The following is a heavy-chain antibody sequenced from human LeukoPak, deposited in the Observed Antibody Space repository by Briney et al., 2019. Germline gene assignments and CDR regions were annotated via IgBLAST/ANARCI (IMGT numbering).Heavy chain of an antibody. CDR3: ASTTYSSGWYLGVYYFDY. CDR1: GGTFSSYA. V-gene: IGHV1-69*13. CDR2: IIPIFGTA. Sequence: GASVKVSCKASGGTFSSYAISWVRQAPGQGLEWMGGIIPIFGTANCAQKFQGRVTITADESTSTAYMELSSLRSEDTAVYYCASTTYSSGWYLGVYYFDYWGQGTLVTVSS. J-gene: IGHJ4*02. D-gene: IGHD6-19*01.